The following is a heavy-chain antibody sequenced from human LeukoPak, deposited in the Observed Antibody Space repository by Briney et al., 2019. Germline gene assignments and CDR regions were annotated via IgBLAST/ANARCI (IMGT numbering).Heavy chain of an antibody. Sequence: PGRSLRLSCAASGFTFSSYGMHWVRQAPGKGLEWVAVISYDGSNKYYADSVKGRFTISRDNSKNTLYLQMNSLRAEDTAVYYCARSPSGIVVAGPGPLYYYYGMDVWGQGTTVTVSS. CDR2: ISYDGSNK. V-gene: IGHV3-30*03. CDR3: ARSPSGIVVAGPGPLYYYYGMDV. D-gene: IGHD6-19*01. CDR1: GFTFSSYG. J-gene: IGHJ6*02.